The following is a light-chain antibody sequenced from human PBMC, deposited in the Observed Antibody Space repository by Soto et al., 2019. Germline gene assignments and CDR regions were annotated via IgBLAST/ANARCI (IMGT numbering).Light chain of an antibody. CDR1: QSINKW. J-gene: IGKJ2*01. CDR2: KAS. CDR3: LQYNSQLYT. Sequence: DIQMTQSPATLSASVGERVTITCRARQSINKWLAWYQQQPGKAPKLLIYKASSLQTGVQSRFSRSGSGTEFTLTISSLQPDDVATYYGLQYNSQLYTFGQGTKLEIK. V-gene: IGKV1-5*03.